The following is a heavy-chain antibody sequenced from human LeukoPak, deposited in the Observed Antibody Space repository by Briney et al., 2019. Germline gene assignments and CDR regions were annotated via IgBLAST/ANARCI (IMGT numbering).Heavy chain of an antibody. CDR3: ANPQSRGYDYLDY. J-gene: IGHJ4*02. Sequence: GGSLRLSCAASGFTFRSYGMHWVRRAPGKGLEWVAVISYDGSEKYYADSVKGRFTISRDNSKNTLYLQMNSLRGEDTAVYYCANPQSRGYDYLDYWGQGTLVTASS. D-gene: IGHD5-12*01. CDR2: ISYDGSEK. CDR1: GFTFRSYG. V-gene: IGHV3-30*18.